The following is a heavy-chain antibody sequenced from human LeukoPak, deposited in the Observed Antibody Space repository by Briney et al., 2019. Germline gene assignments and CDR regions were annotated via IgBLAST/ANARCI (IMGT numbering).Heavy chain of an antibody. J-gene: IGHJ4*02. CDR1: GYTFTNYA. CDR2: MNTNTGNP. D-gene: IGHD3-22*01. Sequence: GASVKVSCKASGYTFTNYAMNWVRQAPGQGLEWMGWMNTNTGNPTYAQGFTGRFVFSLDTSVSTAYLQISSLKTEDTAVYYCAVLSYLSSGYYYPLDYWGQGTLVTVSS. CDR3: AVLSYLSSGYYYPLDY. V-gene: IGHV7-4-1*02.